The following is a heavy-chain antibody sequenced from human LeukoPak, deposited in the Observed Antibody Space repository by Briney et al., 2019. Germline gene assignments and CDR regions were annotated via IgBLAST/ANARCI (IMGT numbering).Heavy chain of an antibody. CDR3: VRGSSGNVVRGVAWAWFDP. D-gene: IGHD3-10*01. J-gene: IGHJ5*02. Sequence: PGGSPRLSCVASGFTFRNYWMTWVRQAPGKGLEWVANIKPDGSEKYYVDSVRGRFTISRDNAKDSLYLQMNRLRAEDTAVYYCVRGSSGNVVRGVAWAWFDPWGQGTLVTVSS. CDR1: GFTFRNYW. CDR2: IKPDGSEK. V-gene: IGHV3-7*05.